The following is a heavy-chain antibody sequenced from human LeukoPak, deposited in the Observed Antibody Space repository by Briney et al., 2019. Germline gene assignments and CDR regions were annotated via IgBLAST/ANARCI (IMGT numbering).Heavy chain of an antibody. V-gene: IGHV4-59*11. Sequence: PSETLSLTCTASGGSISSHYWSWIRQPPGKGLEWIGYIYYSGSTNYNPSLKSRVTISVDTSKNQFSLKLSSVTAADTAVYYCAGGYSSSSLVRDDAFDIWGQGTMVTVSS. CDR1: GGSISSHY. CDR2: IYYSGST. D-gene: IGHD6-6*01. CDR3: AGGYSSSSLVRDDAFDI. J-gene: IGHJ3*02.